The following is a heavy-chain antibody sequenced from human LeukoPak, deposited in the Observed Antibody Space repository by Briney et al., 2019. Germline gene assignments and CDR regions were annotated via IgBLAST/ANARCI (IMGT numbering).Heavy chain of an antibody. V-gene: IGHV4-34*01. CDR1: GGSFSGYY. Sequence: PSETLSLTCAVYGGSFSGYYWAWIRQPPEKGLEWIGTIYYSGSTYYNVSLKSRVTISVDTSKNQFSLNLNSVTAADTAVYYCVRLRSPGDFDYWGQGTLVTVSS. D-gene: IGHD1-26*01. CDR3: VRLRSPGDFDY. J-gene: IGHJ4*02. CDR2: IYYSGST.